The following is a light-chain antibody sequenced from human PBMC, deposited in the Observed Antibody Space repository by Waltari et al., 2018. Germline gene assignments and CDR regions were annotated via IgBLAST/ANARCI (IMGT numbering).Light chain of an antibody. CDR1: SSDVGNYNL. J-gene: IGLJ1*01. V-gene: IGLV2-23*02. CDR3: CSYAGTSYV. Sequence: CTGTSSDVGNYNLVSWYQQHPDKAPKLMIYGVSKRPSGVSNRFSGSKSGNTASLTISGLQAEDEADYYCCSYAGTSYVFGTGTKVTVL. CDR2: GVS.